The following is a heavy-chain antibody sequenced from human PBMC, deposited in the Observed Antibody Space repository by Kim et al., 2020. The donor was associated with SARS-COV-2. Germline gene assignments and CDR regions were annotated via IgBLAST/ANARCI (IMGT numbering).Heavy chain of an antibody. CDR3: ARPYSGSYRYYFDY. CDR1: GFTFSSYA. D-gene: IGHD1-26*01. Sequence: GGSLRLSCAASGFTFSSYAMHWVRQAPGKGLEWVAVISYDGSNKYYADSVKGRFTISRDNSKNTLYLQMNSLRAEDTAVYYCARPYSGSYRYYFDYWGQGTLVTVSS. J-gene: IGHJ4*02. CDR2: ISYDGSNK. V-gene: IGHV3-30*04.